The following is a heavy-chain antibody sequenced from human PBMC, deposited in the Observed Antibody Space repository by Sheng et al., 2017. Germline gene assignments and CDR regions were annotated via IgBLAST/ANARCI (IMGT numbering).Heavy chain of an antibody. Sequence: QVQLVQSGAEVKKPGSSVKVSCKASGGTFSSYAISWVRQAPGQGLEWMGGIIPIFGTANYAQKFQGRVTITADESTSTAYMELSSLRSEDTAVYYCARDRRYYYDSSGYYPFDYWGQGTLVTVSS. J-gene: IGHJ4*02. CDR3: ARDRRYYYDSSGYYPFDY. V-gene: IGHV1-69*01. CDR1: GGTFSSYA. D-gene: IGHD3-22*01. CDR2: IIPIFGTA.